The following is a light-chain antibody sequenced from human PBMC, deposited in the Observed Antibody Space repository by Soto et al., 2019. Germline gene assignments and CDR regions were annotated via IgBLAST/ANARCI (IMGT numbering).Light chain of an antibody. CDR3: QSYDSSLSGYVV. Sequence: QSVLTQPPSVSGAPGQRVTISCTGSSSNIGAGYDVHWYQQLPGTAPKLLIYGNSNRPSGVPDRFSGSKSGTSASLAITGLQADDEADYCCQSYDSSLSGYVVFGGGTKVTGL. V-gene: IGLV1-40*01. J-gene: IGLJ2*01. CDR1: SSNIGAGYD. CDR2: GNS.